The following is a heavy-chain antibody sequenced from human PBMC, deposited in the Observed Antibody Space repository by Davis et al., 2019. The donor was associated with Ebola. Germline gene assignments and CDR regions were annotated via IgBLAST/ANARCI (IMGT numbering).Heavy chain of an antibody. Sequence: GGSLRLSCAASGFTFSSYSMNWVRQAPGKGLEWVSYISSSGSTIYYADSVKGRFTISRDNAKNSLYLQMNSLRAEDTAVYYCAREVAPAALDYWGQGTLVTVSS. D-gene: IGHD2-2*01. CDR2: ISSSGSTI. CDR1: GFTFSSYS. J-gene: IGHJ4*02. V-gene: IGHV3-48*04. CDR3: AREVAPAALDY.